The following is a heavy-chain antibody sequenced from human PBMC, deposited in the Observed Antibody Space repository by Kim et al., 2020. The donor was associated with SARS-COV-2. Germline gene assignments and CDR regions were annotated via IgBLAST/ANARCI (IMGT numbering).Heavy chain of an antibody. CDR3: SGGLGYCSCGSCYGTELYYYYGMDV. V-gene: IGHV4-59*01. D-gene: IGHD2-15*01. CDR2: IYYSGST. CDR1: GGSISSYY. Sequence: SETLSLTCTVSGGSISSYYWSWIRQPPGKGLEWIGYIYYSGSTNYNPSLKSRVTISVDTSKNQFSLKLSSVTAADTAVYYCSGGLGYCSCGSCYGTELYYYYGMDVWGQGTTVTVSS. J-gene: IGHJ6*02.